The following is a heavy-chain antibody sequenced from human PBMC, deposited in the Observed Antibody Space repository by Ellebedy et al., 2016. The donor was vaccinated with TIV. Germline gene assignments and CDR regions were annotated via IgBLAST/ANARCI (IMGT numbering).Heavy chain of an antibody. Sequence: PGGSLRLSCAASGFTFGSNTMSWVRQAPGKGLECVSSISSSSSYINYADSVKGRFTISRDNAKNSLYLQMDSLRAEDTAVYYCAREGYGFFAYDYWGQGTLVTVSS. CDR3: AREGYGFFAYDY. J-gene: IGHJ4*02. CDR1: GFTFGSNT. D-gene: IGHD3-3*01. V-gene: IGHV3-21*01. CDR2: ISSSSSYI.